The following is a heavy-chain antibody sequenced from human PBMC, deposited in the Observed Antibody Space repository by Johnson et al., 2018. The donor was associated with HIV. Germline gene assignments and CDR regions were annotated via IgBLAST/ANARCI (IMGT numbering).Heavy chain of an antibody. J-gene: IGHJ3*02. V-gene: IGHV3-66*02. D-gene: IGHD6-19*01. CDR3: AKDRQWGPRDAFDI. Sequence: VQLVESGGGLVQPGGSLRLSCAASGFTVSRNYMSWVRQAPGKGLEWVSVIYSGGSTYDADSVKGRFTISRDNSKNTLYLQMHSLRIEDTAVFYCAKDRQWGPRDAFDIWGQGTMVTVSS. CDR1: GFTVSRNY. CDR2: IYSGGST.